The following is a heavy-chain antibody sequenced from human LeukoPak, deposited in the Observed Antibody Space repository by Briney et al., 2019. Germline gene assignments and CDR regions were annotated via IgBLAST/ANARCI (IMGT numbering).Heavy chain of an antibody. J-gene: IGHJ4*02. CDR2: INHSGST. CDR3: AGRTITMVRGVIYY. Sequence: SETLSLTCAVYGGSFSGYYWSWIRQPPGKGLEWIGEINHSGSTNYNPSLKSRVTISVDTSKNQFSLKLSSVTAADTAVYYCAGRTITMVRGVIYYWGQGTLVTVSS. D-gene: IGHD3-10*01. V-gene: IGHV4-34*01. CDR1: GGSFSGYY.